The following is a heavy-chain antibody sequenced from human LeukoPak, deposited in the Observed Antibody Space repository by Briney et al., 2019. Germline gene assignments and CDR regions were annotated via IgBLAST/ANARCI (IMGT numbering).Heavy chain of an antibody. J-gene: IGHJ6*02. CDR1: GGSISSYY. V-gene: IGHV4-59*08. CDR2: IYYSGST. CDR3: ARQMYSSGFGYYYYGMDV. Sequence: SETLSLTCTVSGGSISSYYWSWIRQPPGKGLEWIGYIYYSGSTNYNPSLKSRVTISVDTSKNQFSLKLSSVTAADTAVYYCARQMYSSGFGYYYYGMDVWGQGTTVTVSS. D-gene: IGHD6-19*01.